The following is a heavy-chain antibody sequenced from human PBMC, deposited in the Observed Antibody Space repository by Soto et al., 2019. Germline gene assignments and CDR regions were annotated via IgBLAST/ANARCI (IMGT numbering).Heavy chain of an antibody. CDR3: ARSFGCSSTSCYNWFDP. CDR1: GGSISSGDYY. Sequence: LSLTCTVSGGSISSGDYYWSWIRQPPGKGLEWIGYIYYSGSTYYNPSLKSRVTISVDTSRNQFSLKLSSVTAADTAVYYCARSFGCSSTSCYNWFDPWGQGTLVTVSS. CDR2: IYYSGST. J-gene: IGHJ5*02. V-gene: IGHV4-30-4*01. D-gene: IGHD2-2*01.